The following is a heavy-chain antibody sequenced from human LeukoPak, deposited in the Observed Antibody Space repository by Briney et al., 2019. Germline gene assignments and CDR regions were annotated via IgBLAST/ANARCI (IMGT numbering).Heavy chain of an antibody. V-gene: IGHV4-59*01. CDR2: LYYSGNT. CDR1: GFTFSSYG. J-gene: IGHJ6*03. Sequence: GSLRLSCAASGFTFSSYGMTWVRQAPGKGLEWIGDLYYSGNTNYNPSLNSRVTISVDTSKNQFSLKLSSVTAADTAVYYCARSFNYMDVWGNGTTVTISS. CDR3: ARSFNYMDV.